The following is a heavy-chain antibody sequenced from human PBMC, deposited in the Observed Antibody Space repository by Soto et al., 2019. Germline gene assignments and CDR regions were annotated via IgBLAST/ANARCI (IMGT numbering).Heavy chain of an antibody. Sequence: QVQLQESGPGLVKPSETLSLTCTVSGGSISSYYWSWIRQPPGKGLEWIGYISYSGRTNYSPSLMGRVPISSDTSKNQVSLKLSSVTAADTAVYYCARYCSTGTCQGAMSFDSWGQGTLVTVSS. V-gene: IGHV4-59*01. CDR3: ARYCSTGTCQGAMSFDS. CDR1: GGSISSYY. CDR2: ISYSGRT. J-gene: IGHJ4*02. D-gene: IGHD2-15*01.